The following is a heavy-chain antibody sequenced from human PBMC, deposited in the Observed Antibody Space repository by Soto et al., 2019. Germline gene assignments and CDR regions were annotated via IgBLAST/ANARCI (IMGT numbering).Heavy chain of an antibody. V-gene: IGHV4-59*01. CDR3: ANLVDLYYFDF. J-gene: IGHJ4*02. CDR1: GGSISNYY. CDR2: ISYRGTT. Sequence: SETLSLTCTVSGGSISNYYWTWVRQPPGKGLEWLGYISYRGTTNYNPSLKSQVTISEDTSKNQVSLRLTSVTAADTAVYYCANLVDLYYFDFWGQGALVTVSS.